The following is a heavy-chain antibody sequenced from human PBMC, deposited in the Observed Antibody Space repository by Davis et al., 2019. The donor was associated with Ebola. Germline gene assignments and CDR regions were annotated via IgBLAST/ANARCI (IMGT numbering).Heavy chain of an antibody. CDR1: GFTVSSNY. Sequence: GESLKISCAASGFTVSSNYMSWVRQAPGKGLEWVSVISRGGSTYYADSVKGRFTISRHNSKNTLYLQMNSLRAEDTAVYYCARVYYYDSSGYLYWYFDLWGRGTLVTVSS. CDR3: ARVYYYDSSGYLYWYFDL. CDR2: ISRGGST. V-gene: IGHV3-53*04. D-gene: IGHD3-22*01. J-gene: IGHJ2*01.